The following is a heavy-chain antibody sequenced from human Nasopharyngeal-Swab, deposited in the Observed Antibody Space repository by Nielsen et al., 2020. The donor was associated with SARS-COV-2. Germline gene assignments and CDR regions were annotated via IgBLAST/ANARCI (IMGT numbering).Heavy chain of an antibody. CDR2: ISGSGDTT. Sequence: APGKGLEWVSIISGSGDTTYYADSVKDRFTISRDNSKNTLYMQTNSLRVEDTAVYYCAKAPYLRGLDVWGQGTTVTVSS. V-gene: IGHV3-23*01. D-gene: IGHD2-21*01. CDR3: AKAPYLRGLDV. J-gene: IGHJ6*02.